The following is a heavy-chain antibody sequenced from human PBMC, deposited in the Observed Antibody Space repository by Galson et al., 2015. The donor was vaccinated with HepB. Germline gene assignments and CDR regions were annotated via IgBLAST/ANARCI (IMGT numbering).Heavy chain of an antibody. V-gene: IGHV3-23*01. D-gene: IGHD2-21*01. J-gene: IGHJ4*02. CDR1: GFTFSSYA. CDR2: ISVGGDRS. Sequence: SLRLSCAASGFTFSSYAMNWVRQAPGKGLEWVSTISVGGDRSYYADSVKGRFTISRDDSKNTLYLQMNSLRAEDTAVYYCAKDLGVLWNRRDLDYWGQGTLVTVSS. CDR3: AKDLGVLWNRRDLDY.